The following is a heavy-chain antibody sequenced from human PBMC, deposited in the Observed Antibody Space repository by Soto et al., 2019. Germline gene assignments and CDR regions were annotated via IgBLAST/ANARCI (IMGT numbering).Heavy chain of an antibody. D-gene: IGHD2-15*01. CDR3: AREVKSAAASDAFDS. Sequence: TLSLTCPSSGCSLSSDKYFLRWLRPHPGKGLEWIGYIDYIGRAYYNPSLKSRVTTSVDTSKNQFSLRLSSVTVADTATYYCAREVKSAAASDAFDSWGQGT. J-gene: IGHJ3*02. CDR1: GCSLSSDKYF. V-gene: IGHV4-31*03. CDR2: IDYIGRA.